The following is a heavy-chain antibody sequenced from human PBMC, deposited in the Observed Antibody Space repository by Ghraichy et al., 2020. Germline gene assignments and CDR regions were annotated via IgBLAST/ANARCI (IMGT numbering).Heavy chain of an antibody. CDR3: ARHEPILKSWVGAFDI. D-gene: IGHD3-9*01. CDR2: IYYSGST. Sequence: SETLSLTCTVSGGSISSSSYYWGWIRQPPGKGLEWIGSIYYSGSTYYNPSLKSRVTISVDTSKNQFSLKLSSVTAADTAVYYCARHEPILKSWVGAFDIWGQGTMVTVSS. J-gene: IGHJ3*02. V-gene: IGHV4-39*01. CDR1: GGSISSSSYY.